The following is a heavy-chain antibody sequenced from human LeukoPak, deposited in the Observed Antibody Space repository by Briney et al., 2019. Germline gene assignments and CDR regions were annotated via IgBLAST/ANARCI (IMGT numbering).Heavy chain of an antibody. CDR1: GFTFSSYG. J-gene: IGHJ3*01. CDR2: IGASGADT. V-gene: IGHV3-23*01. CDR3: ARRPRDTSGYYLGAFHD. D-gene: IGHD3-22*01. Sequence: PGGSLRLSCAASGFTFSSYGMRWVRQAPGKGLEWVSVIGASGADTYYSDSVKGRFTVSRDNSQNTLFLHMSSLRAEDTAVYFCARRPRDTSGYYLGAFHDWGQGTTVTVSS.